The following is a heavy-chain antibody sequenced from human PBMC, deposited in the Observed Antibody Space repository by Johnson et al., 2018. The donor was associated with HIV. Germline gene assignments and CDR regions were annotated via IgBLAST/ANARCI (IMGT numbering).Heavy chain of an antibody. D-gene: IGHD7-27*01. CDR2: VSYDGSYK. CDR3: ARAIGNWDAFDI. Sequence: VESGRSLRLSCAASGFTFSNYGMHWVRQAPGKGLEWVAVVSYDGSYKDYADSVKCRFTISRDNSKNTLYLQMNSLRAEDTAVYYCARAIGNWDAFDIWGQGTMVTVSS. V-gene: IGHV3-30*03. CDR1: GFTFSNYG. J-gene: IGHJ3*02.